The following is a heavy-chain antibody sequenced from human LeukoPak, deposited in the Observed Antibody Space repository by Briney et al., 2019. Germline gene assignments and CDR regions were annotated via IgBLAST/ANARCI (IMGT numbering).Heavy chain of an antibody. CDR3: ARGGIAGTTRGPTRLNDAFDI. Sequence: PWTSVKVSCKASGYTFTGYYMHWVRQAPGQGLEWMGWINPNSGGTNYAQKFQGWVTMTRDTSISTAYMELSRLRSDDTAVYYCARGGIAGTTRGPTRLNDAFDIWSQGTMVTVSS. J-gene: IGHJ3*02. V-gene: IGHV1-2*04. CDR1: GYTFTGYY. CDR2: INPNSGGT. D-gene: IGHD1-20*01.